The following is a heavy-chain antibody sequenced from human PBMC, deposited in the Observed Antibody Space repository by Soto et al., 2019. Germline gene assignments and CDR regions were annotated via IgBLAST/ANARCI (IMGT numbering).Heavy chain of an antibody. V-gene: IGHV1-3*01. CDR2: INAGNGNT. Sequence: ASVKVSCKASGFSFTSYAIQWVRQAPGQRLEWMGWINAGNGNTKYSQKLQGRVTITRDTSANTAYIELSSLTSEDTAVYYCAREHDFRSHYCFDNWGQGTLVTVSS. J-gene: IGHJ4*02. D-gene: IGHD3-3*01. CDR1: GFSFTSYA. CDR3: AREHDFRSHYCFDN.